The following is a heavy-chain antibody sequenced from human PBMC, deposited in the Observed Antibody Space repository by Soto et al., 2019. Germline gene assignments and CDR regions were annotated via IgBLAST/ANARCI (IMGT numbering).Heavy chain of an antibody. Sequence: QVQLVESGGGLVKPGGSLRLSCAASGFTFSDYYMSWIRQAPGKGLEWVSYSSSSSSYTNYADSVKGRFTISRDNAKNSLFLQMNSLRAEDTAVYYCARDSRELAKRAIDYWGQGTLVTVSS. V-gene: IGHV3-11*05. CDR2: SSSSSSYT. J-gene: IGHJ4*02. CDR3: ARDSRELAKRAIDY. CDR1: GFTFSDYY. D-gene: IGHD3-10*01.